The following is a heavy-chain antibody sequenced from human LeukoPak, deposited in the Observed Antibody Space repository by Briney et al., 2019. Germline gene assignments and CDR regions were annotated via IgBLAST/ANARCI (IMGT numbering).Heavy chain of an antibody. CDR1: GGSISSGGYY. D-gene: IGHD6-13*01. CDR2: IYYSGST. CDR3: ARDPRGSSWYWFDP. V-gene: IGHV4-31*03. Sequence: SETLSLTCTVSGGSISSGGYYWSWIRQHPGKGLEWIGYIYYSGSTYYNPSLKSRVTISVDTSKNQFSLKLSSVTAADTAVYYCARDPRGSSWYWFDPWGQGTLVTVSS. J-gene: IGHJ5*02.